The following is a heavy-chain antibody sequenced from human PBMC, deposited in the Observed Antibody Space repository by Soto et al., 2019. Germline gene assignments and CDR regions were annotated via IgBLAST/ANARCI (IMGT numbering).Heavy chain of an antibody. J-gene: IGHJ6*02. CDR2: MNPNSGNT. CDR3: ARVGYCSSTSCYDYYYYGMDV. D-gene: IGHD2-2*01. V-gene: IGHV1-8*01. CDR1: GYTFTSYD. Sequence: QVQLVQSGAEVKKPGASVKVSCKASGYTFTSYDINWVRQATGQGLEWMGWMNPNSGNTGYAQKSQGRVTMTRNTTISTAYMELSSMRSEDTAVYYCARVGYCSSTSCYDYYYYGMDVWGQGTTVTVSS.